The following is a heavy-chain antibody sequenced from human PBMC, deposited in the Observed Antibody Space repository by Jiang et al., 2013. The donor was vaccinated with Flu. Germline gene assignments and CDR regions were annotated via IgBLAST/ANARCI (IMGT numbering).Heavy chain of an antibody. D-gene: IGHD5-12*01. CDR3: ARMAYSGYDLTWFDP. J-gene: IGHJ5*02. CDR1: GDSVSSNSAV. V-gene: IGHV6-1*01. Sequence: QTLSLTCAIPGDSVSSNSAVWNWIRQSPSRGLEWLGKTYYKSKWYTESAVSVKSRITINPDTSKNQFSMQLTSVTAADTAVYYCARMAYSGYDLTWFDPWGQGIPVTVSA. CDR2: TYYKSKWYT.